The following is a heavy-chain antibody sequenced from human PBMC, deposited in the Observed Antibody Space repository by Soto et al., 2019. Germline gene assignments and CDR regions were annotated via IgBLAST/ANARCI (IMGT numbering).Heavy chain of an antibody. CDR2: IYYSGET. CDR1: GVSISGTSYY. Sequence: QLQLQESGPGLVKPSETLSLTCTVSGVSISGTSYYWGWIRQTPAKGLEWIGTIYYSGETFYNPALKSRVTISIDTSKTHFSLNLTSVTAADTAIYYCARDGSFWGQGALVTVSS. J-gene: IGHJ1*01. CDR3: ARDGSF. V-gene: IGHV4-39*02. D-gene: IGHD3-16*02.